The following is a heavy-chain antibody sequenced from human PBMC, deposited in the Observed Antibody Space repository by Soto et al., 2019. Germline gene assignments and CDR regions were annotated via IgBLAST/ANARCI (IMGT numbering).Heavy chain of an antibody. V-gene: IGHV1-69*04. D-gene: IGHD3-10*01. J-gene: IGHJ5*02. CDR1: GGTFSSYT. CDR2: IIPILGIA. Sequence: GASVKVSCKASGGTFSSYTISWVRQEPGQGLEWMGRIIPILGIANYAQKFQGRVTITADKSTSTAYMELSSLRSEDTAVYYCARDNQGDGFDPWGQGTLVTVSS. CDR3: ARDNQGDGFDP.